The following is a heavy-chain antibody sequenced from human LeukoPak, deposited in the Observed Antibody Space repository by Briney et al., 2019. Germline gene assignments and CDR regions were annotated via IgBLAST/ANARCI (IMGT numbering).Heavy chain of an antibody. D-gene: IGHD2-21*02. V-gene: IGHV1-69*06. CDR3: ARTVVVTAEHAFDI. CDR1: GGTFSSYT. CDR2: IIPIFGTT. J-gene: IGHJ3*02. Sequence: ASVKVSCKASGGTFSSYTINWVRQAPGQGLDWMGGIIPIFGTTNCAQKFQGRVTITADKSTSTAYMELSSLRSEDTAVYYCARTVVVTAEHAFDIWGQGTMVTVSS.